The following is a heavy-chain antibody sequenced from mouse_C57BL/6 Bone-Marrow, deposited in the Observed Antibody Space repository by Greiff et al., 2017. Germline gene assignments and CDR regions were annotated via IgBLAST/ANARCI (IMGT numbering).Heavy chain of an antibody. CDR3: TRGNDYGA. D-gene: IGHD2-4*01. CDR1: GYTFTSYD. CDR2: IYPRDGST. V-gene: IGHV1-85*01. J-gene: IGHJ3*01. Sequence: VKLQQSGPELVKPGASVKLSCKASGYTFTSYDINWVKQRPGQGLEWIGWIYPRDGSTKYNEKFKGKATITADTSSNTAYLQLSSLTSEDTAVYYCTRGNDYGAWGQGTLVTVSA.